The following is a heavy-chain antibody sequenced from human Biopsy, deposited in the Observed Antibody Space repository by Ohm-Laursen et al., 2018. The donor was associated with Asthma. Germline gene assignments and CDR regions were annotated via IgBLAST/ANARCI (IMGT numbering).Heavy chain of an antibody. D-gene: IGHD3-3*01. CDR3: AGGPEWSGLDI. CDR1: GGSFSGYY. CDR2: SDHRGNT. Sequence: SETLSLTCAVYGGSFSGYYWSWIRQPPGKGLEWIGESDHRGNTNTNATLKSRVTISKAKSANEFSLKMKSVTAADTAIYYCAGGPEWSGLDIWGQGTTVTVSS. J-gene: IGHJ6*02. V-gene: IGHV4-34*01.